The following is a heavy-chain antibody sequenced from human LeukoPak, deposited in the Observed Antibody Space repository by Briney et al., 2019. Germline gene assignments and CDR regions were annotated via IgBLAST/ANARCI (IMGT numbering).Heavy chain of an antibody. CDR3: ARDWRVPDTAMVSLDY. CDR1: GYTFTGYY. V-gene: IGHV1-18*04. D-gene: IGHD5-18*01. J-gene: IGHJ4*02. Sequence: ASVKVSCKASGYTFTGYYMHWVRQAPGQGLEWMGWISAYNGNTNYAQKLQGRVTMTTDTSTSTAYMEPRSLRSDDTAVYYCARDWRVPDTAMVSLDYWGQGTLVTVSS. CDR2: ISAYNGNT.